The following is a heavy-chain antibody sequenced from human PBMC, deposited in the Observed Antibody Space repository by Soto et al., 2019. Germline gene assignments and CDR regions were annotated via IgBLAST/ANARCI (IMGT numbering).Heavy chain of an antibody. CDR2: ISGSSSYI. J-gene: IGHJ4*02. V-gene: IGHV3-21*06. CDR3: ARVKGSGGYYPFDY. D-gene: IGHD3-22*01. Sequence: GGSLRLSCAASGFTFSNYNMNWVRQAPGKGLEWVSSISGSSSYIYYAESVKGRFTISRDNAKNSLYLQMNSLRAEDTAVYYCARVKGSGGYYPFDYWGQGTLVTVSS. CDR1: GFTFSNYN.